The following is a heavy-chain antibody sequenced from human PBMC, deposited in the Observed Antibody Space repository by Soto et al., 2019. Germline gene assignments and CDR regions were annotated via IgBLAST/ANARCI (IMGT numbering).Heavy chain of an antibody. J-gene: IGHJ4*02. Sequence: PGGSLRLSCAASGFTFSSYSMNWVRQAPGKGLEWVSYISSSSSTIYYADSVKGRFTISRDNAKNSLYLQMNSLRDEDTAVYYCATYYDFWSGYRSPFDYWGQGTLVTVSS. D-gene: IGHD3-3*01. V-gene: IGHV3-48*02. CDR1: GFTFSSYS. CDR2: ISSSSSTI. CDR3: ATYYDFWSGYRSPFDY.